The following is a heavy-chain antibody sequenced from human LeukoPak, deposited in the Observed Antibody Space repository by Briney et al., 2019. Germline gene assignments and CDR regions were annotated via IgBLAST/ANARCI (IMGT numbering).Heavy chain of an antibody. Sequence: SETLSLTCTVSGGSISRYYWSWIPQPPGKGMEWIGYFYYSGSTNYNPSLKSRVTISVDTSKNQFSLKLSSVTAADTAVYYCARGPVGGTTYNDGDAFDIWGQGTMVTVSS. CDR1: GGSISRYY. CDR2: FYYSGST. V-gene: IGHV4-59*01. CDR3: ARGPVGGTTYNDGDAFDI. J-gene: IGHJ3*02. D-gene: IGHD1-7*01.